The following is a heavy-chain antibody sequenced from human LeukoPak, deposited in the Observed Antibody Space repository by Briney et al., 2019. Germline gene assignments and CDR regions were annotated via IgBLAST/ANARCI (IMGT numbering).Heavy chain of an antibody. D-gene: IGHD5-12*01. CDR1: GFTFSSYS. J-gene: IGHJ4*02. V-gene: IGHV3-21*01. CDR3: ARAGGGYSGYDSGYFDY. CDR2: ISSSSSYI. Sequence: GGSLRLSCAASGFTFSSYSMNWVRQAPGKGLEWVSSISSSSSYIYYADSVKGRFTISRDNAKNPLYLQMNSLRAEDTAVYYCARAGGGYSGYDSGYFDYWGQGTLVTVSS.